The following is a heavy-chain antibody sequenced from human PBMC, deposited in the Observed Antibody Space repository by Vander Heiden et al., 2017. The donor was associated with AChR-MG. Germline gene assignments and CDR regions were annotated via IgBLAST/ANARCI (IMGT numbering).Heavy chain of an antibody. J-gene: IGHJ4*02. CDR2: IKQDGSEK. CDR3: AKFWSGYPTDY. Sequence: EVKRVESGGGSAQPGGSLRPSCAASGFTFSSYWMSWVRQAPGKGLEWVANIKQDGSEKYYVDSVKGRFTISRDNAKNSLYLQMNSLRAEDTAVYYCAKFWSGYPTDYWGQGTLVTVSS. V-gene: IGHV3-7*01. CDR1: GFTFSSYW. D-gene: IGHD3-3*01.